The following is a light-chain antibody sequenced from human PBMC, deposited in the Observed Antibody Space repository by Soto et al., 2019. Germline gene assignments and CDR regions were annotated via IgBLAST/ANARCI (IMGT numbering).Light chain of an antibody. J-gene: IGKJ1*01. CDR3: QHYNSYSEA. CDR1: QTISSW. Sequence: DIQITQSPSTLSGSVGDRVTITCRASQTISSWLAWYQQKQGKAPKLLIYKASTLKSGVPSRFRGSGSGTEFTLTISRLQPDDFATYYCQHYNSYSEAFGQGTKVDIK. CDR2: KAS. V-gene: IGKV1-5*03.